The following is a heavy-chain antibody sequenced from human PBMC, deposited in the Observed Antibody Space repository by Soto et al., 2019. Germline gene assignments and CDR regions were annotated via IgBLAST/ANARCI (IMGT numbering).Heavy chain of an antibody. V-gene: IGHV3-23*01. CDR3: ARRSSSWYFDY. CDR2: ISGSDGST. CDR1: GFTFSSYA. Sequence: GGSLRLSCAASGFTFSSYAMNWVRQAPGKGLEWVSVISGSDGSTYYADSVKGRFTISRANSKNTLNLQMNSLRAEDTAVYYCARRSSSWYFDYWGQGTLVTVSS. D-gene: IGHD6-13*01. J-gene: IGHJ4*02.